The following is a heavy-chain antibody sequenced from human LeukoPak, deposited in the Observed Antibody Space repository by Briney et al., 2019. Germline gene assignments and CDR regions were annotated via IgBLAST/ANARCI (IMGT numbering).Heavy chain of an antibody. D-gene: IGHD3-10*01. CDR3: ARGSRLLWFGESPLDY. Sequence: PSETLSLTCAVYGGSFSGYYWSWIRQPPGKGLEWIGEINHSGSTNYNPSLKSRVTISVDTSKNQFSLKLSSVTAADTAVYYCARGSRLLWFGESPLDYWGQGTLVTVSS. CDR1: GGSFSGYY. CDR2: INHSGST. J-gene: IGHJ4*02. V-gene: IGHV4-34*01.